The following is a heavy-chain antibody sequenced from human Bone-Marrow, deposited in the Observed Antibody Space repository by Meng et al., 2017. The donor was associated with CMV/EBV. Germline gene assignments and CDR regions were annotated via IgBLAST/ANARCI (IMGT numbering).Heavy chain of an antibody. CDR1: GFTFSDYY. CDR3: ARGLLWGWEQLVGYYFDY. CDR2: ISSSGSTI. D-gene: IGHD6-13*01. V-gene: IGHV3-11*04. J-gene: IGHJ4*02. Sequence: GESLKISCAASGFTFSDYYMSWIRQAPGKGLEWVSYISSSGSTIYYADSVKGRFTISRDNSKNTLYLQMNSLRAEDTAVYYCARGLLWGWEQLVGYYFDYWGQGNLVNVDS.